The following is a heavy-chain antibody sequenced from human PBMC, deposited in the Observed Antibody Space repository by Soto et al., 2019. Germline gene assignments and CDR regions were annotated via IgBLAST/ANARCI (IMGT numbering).Heavy chain of an antibody. Sequence: GESLNISCKGSGYSFTIYWIGWVRQMPGKGLEWMGIIYPGDSDTRYSPSFQGQVTISADKSISTAYLQWSSLKASDTAMYYCARCEGSYYYGMDVWGQGTTVTVSS. CDR1: GYSFTIYW. CDR2: IYPGDSDT. J-gene: IGHJ6*02. D-gene: IGHD2-15*01. V-gene: IGHV5-51*01. CDR3: ARCEGSYYYGMDV.